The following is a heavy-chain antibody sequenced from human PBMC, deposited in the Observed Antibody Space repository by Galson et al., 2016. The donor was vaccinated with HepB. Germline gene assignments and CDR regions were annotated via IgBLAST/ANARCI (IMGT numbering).Heavy chain of an antibody. J-gene: IGHJ4*02. Sequence: SVKVSCKASGGNFSIYTFAWIRQAPGQGLEWMGWVNPKSGNTALAQRFQGRLTMTTDTPTATASMELSGLTSDDTAIYYCARGLRQWLAQLDYWGQGSLVTVSS. CDR1: GGNFSIYT. V-gene: IGHV1-8*02. CDR2: VNPKSGNT. CDR3: ARGLRQWLAQLDY. D-gene: IGHD6-19*01.